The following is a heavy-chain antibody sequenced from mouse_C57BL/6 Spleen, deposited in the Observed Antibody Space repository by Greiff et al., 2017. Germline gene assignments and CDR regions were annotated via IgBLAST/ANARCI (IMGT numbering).Heavy chain of an antibody. CDR2: ISSGGDYI. J-gene: IGHJ4*01. D-gene: IGHD2-3*01. V-gene: IGHV5-9-1*02. CDR1: GFTFSSYA. Sequence: EVNLVESGAGLVKPGGSLKLSCAASGFTFSSYAMSWVRQTPEKRLEWVAYISSGGDYIYYADTVKGRFTISRDNARNTLYLQMSSLKSEDTAMYYCTRGHIEGYSYYAMDYWGQGTSVTVSS. CDR3: TRGHIEGYSYYAMDY.